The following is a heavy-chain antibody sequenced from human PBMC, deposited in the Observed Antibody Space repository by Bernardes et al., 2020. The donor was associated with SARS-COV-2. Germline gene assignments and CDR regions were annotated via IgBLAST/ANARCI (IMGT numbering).Heavy chain of an antibody. V-gene: IGHV4-34*01. CDR2: ISHSGST. CDR3: ASHRPVTTFYYYYGMDV. D-gene: IGHD4-4*01. CDR1: GWSFSGYY. Sequence: WESLSLSCAAYGWSFSGYYLSWIRQPPGKGLEWFWEISHSGSTNYNPSLMSRVTISVDTSKNQFSLKLSYVTAADTAAYYCASHRPVTTFYYYYGMDVWGQGTTVTVSS. J-gene: IGHJ6*02.